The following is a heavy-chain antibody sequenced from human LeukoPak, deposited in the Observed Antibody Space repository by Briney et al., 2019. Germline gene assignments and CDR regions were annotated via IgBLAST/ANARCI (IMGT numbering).Heavy chain of an antibody. CDR2: IIVGSGNT. CDR3: ATEGGLGLGENWFDP. Sequence: SVTVSYKTSGFDFLTSVIHWVRQAHGQPLEWIGEIIVGSGNTKYGEKFQERATISRDMSTSTVYVELTSLRSGDTAVYYCATEGGLGLGENWFDPWGQGTLVTVSS. J-gene: IGHJ5*02. D-gene: IGHD3/OR15-3a*01. CDR1: GFDFLTSV. V-gene: IGHV1-58*02.